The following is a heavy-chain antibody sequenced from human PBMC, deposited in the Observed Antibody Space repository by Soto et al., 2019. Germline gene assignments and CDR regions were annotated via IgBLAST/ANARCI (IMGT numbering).Heavy chain of an antibody. Sequence: ASVKVSCKASGYTFTSYYMHWVRQAPGQGLEWMGIINPSGGSTSYAQKFQGRVTMTRDTSTSTVYMELSSLRSEDTAVYYCARALMVRGVIMGNYYGMDVWGQGTTVTVSS. J-gene: IGHJ6*02. CDR2: INPSGGST. CDR3: ARALMVRGVIMGNYYGMDV. CDR1: GYTFTSYY. V-gene: IGHV1-46*01. D-gene: IGHD3-10*01.